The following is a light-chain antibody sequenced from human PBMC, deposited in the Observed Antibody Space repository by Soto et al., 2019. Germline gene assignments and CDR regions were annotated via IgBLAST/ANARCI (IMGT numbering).Light chain of an antibody. J-gene: IGLJ3*02. Sequence: QSVLTQPASVSGSPGQSITISCTGTSSDIGGYNYVSWYQQHPGKAPKLMIYEVNDRPSGVSNRFSGSKSGNTASLTISGLQAEDEADYYCAAWDDSLNGRVFGGGTKLTVL. CDR1: SSDIGGYNY. CDR3: AAWDDSLNGRV. CDR2: EVN. V-gene: IGLV2-14*01.